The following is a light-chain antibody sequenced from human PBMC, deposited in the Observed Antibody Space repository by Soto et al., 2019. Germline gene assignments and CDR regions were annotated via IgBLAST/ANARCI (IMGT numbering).Light chain of an antibody. V-gene: IGKV1-5*01. J-gene: IGKJ5*01. Sequence: DIQMTQSPSTLSASVGDRVTITCRASQTISSWLAWYQQKPGKAPKLLIYDASNLESGVPSRFSGSGSGTEFTFTIGSLQPDDVATYFCQQYNSYPITIGQGTRLEIK. CDR3: QQYNSYPIT. CDR1: QTISSW. CDR2: DAS.